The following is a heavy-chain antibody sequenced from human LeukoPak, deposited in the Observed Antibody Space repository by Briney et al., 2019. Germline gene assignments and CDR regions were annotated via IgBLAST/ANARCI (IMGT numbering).Heavy chain of an antibody. CDR1: GGSVSSGSYY. V-gene: IGHV4-61*01. CDR2: IYYSGST. CDR3: ARRPTRGYSGYDLYYMDV. D-gene: IGHD5-12*01. Sequence: SETLSLTCTVSGGSVSSGSYYWSWIRQPPGKGLEWIGYIYYSGSTNYNPSLKSRVTISVDTSKNQFSLKLSSVTAADTAVYYCARRPTRGYSGYDLYYMDVWGKGTTVTVSS. J-gene: IGHJ6*03.